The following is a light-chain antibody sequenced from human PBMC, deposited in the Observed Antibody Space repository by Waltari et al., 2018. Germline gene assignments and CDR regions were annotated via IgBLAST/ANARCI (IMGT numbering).Light chain of an antibody. CDR3: QQHDELPYT. J-gene: IGKJ2*01. Sequence: DIQMTQSPSSLSASVGDRVTITCQASQDISMYVNWYQQKPGKPPKLLIFDASNLETGVPSRFSGRGSGTDFTFTISGLQPEDFARYYCQQHDELPYTFGQGTKVEIK. CDR1: QDISMY. V-gene: IGKV1-33*01. CDR2: DAS.